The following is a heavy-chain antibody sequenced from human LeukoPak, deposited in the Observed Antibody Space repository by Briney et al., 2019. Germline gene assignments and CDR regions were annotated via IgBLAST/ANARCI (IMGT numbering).Heavy chain of an antibody. J-gene: IGHJ4*02. CDR2: IRYDGRNK. V-gene: IGHV3-30*02. D-gene: IGHD2-15*01. Sequence: GGSLRLSCAASGFTFSSYGMYWVRQAPGKGLEWVAFIRYDGRNKYYADSVKGRFTISRDNSKNTLYLQMNSLRAEDTAVYYCAKRYCSGGSCYWGQGTLVTVSS. CDR1: GFTFSSYG. CDR3: AKRYCSGGSCY.